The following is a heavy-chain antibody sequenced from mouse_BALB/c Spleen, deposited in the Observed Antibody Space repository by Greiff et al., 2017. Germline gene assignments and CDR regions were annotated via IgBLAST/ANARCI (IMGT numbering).Heavy chain of an antibody. CDR1: GFTFSSFG. CDR2: ISSGSSTI. V-gene: IGHV5-17*02. CDR3: ARARRFAY. Sequence: EVKLMESGGGLVQPGGSRKLSCAASGFTFSSFGMHWVRQAPEKGLEWVAYISSGSSTIYYADTVKGRFTISRDNPKNTLFLQMTSLRSEDTAMYYCARARRFAYWGQGTLVTVSA. D-gene: IGHD2-12*01. J-gene: IGHJ3*01.